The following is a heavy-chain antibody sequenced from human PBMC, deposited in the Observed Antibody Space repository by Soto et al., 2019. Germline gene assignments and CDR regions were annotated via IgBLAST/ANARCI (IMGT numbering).Heavy chain of an antibody. CDR2: ISYDGRNK. V-gene: IGHV3-30*18. J-gene: IGHJ6*02. Sequence: GSLRLSCAASGFKFSSYGMHWVRQAPGKGLEWVAAISYDGRNKYYADSVKGRFTISRDNSENTLFLQMNSLGGDDTAVYYCAKDWKWEAFYYGMNVWGQGTTVTVSS. CDR3: AKDWKWEAFYYGMNV. CDR1: GFKFSSYG. D-gene: IGHD1-26*01.